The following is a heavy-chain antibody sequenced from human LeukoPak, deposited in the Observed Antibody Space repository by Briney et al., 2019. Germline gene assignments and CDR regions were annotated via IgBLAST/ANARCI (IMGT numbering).Heavy chain of an antibody. CDR3: ARRSLSGWYHDY. V-gene: IGHV4-39*01. Sequence: PSETLSLTCTVSGGSITSNNYYWGWLRQPPRKGLEWIGTIHYSGSTYYNPSLKSRVTISVDTSKNQFSLNLSSVTAADTAVYYCARRSLSGWYHDYWGQGTLVTVSS. CDR2: IHYSGST. CDR1: GGSITSNNYY. D-gene: IGHD6-19*01. J-gene: IGHJ4*02.